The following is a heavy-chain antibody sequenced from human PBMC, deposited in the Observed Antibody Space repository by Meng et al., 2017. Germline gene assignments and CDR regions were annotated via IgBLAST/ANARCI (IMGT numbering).Heavy chain of an antibody. V-gene: IGHV4-34*01. CDR1: GGSFSGYY. CDR3: ARFYDSSGNDY. D-gene: IGHD3-22*01. CDR2: INHSGST. Sequence: QVPLQQWGAGLLKPSETLSLTFAVYGGSFSGYYWSWIRQPPGKGLEWIGEINHSGSTNYNPSLKSRVTISVDKSKNQFSLKLSSVTAADTAVYYCARFYDSSGNDYWGQGTLVTVSS. J-gene: IGHJ4*02.